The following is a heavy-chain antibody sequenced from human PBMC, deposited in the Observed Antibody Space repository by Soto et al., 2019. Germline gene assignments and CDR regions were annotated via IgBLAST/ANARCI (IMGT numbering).Heavy chain of an antibody. J-gene: IGHJ3*01. D-gene: IGHD3-10*01. Sequence: QGQLQQSGPGLVKPSQTLSLTCAISGDSVSSDITSWNWIRQSPSRGLEWLGRTYYRSKWFHDYAASVQSRITISPDTSKNQFSLYLNSMTPEDTAVYYCARGNALDVWGQGTVVTVSS. V-gene: IGHV6-1*01. CDR3: ARGNALDV. CDR2: TYYRSKWFH. CDR1: GDSVSSDITS.